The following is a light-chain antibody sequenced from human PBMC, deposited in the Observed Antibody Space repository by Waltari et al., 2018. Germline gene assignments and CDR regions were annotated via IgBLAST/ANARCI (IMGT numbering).Light chain of an antibody. CDR3: QQYYSNPLT. CDR2: WGS. V-gene: IGKV4-1*01. Sequence: VFDSSTKKSHLAWYQQKPGQPPKLLIYWGSTREIGVPDRFTGSGSGTDFTLTISSLQAEDVAVYYCQQYYSNPLTFGGGTTVEIK. CDR1: VFDSSTKKSH. J-gene: IGKJ4*01.